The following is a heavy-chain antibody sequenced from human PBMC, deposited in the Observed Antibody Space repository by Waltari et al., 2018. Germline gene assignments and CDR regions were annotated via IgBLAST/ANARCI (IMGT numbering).Heavy chain of an antibody. Sequence: EVQLVESGGGLIQPGGSLRLSCAASGFTVSSNYMSWVRQAPGKGLEGVAVIYSGGSTYYADSVKGRFTISRDNSKNTLYLQMNSLRAEDTAVYYCARVRGAESYYYGMDVWGQGTTVTVSS. D-gene: IGHD3-10*01. CDR3: ARVRGAESYYYGMDV. J-gene: IGHJ6*02. V-gene: IGHV3-53*01. CDR1: GFTVSSNY. CDR2: IYSGGST.